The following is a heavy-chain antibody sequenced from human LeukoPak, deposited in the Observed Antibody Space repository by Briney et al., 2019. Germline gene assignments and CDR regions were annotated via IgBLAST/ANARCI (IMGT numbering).Heavy chain of an antibody. V-gene: IGHV3-30*04. CDR3: ARELPRIGGQTDASDI. CDR1: GFTFNNFA. CDR2: ISYDGRTK. D-gene: IGHD3-16*01. J-gene: IGHJ3*02. Sequence: GGSLRLSCAASGFTFNNFAMHWVRQAPGKGLEWVTVISYDGRTKFYADSVRGRFTISRDNSQNTLYLQMDGLRAEDTAVYYCARELPRIGGQTDASDIWGQGTMVTVS.